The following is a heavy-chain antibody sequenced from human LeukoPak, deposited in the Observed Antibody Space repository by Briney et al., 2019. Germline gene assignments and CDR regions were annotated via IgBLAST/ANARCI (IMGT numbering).Heavy chain of an antibody. J-gene: IGHJ4*02. CDR3: AGNGGNSNFDY. CDR1: GGSFSGYY. V-gene: IGHV4-34*01. D-gene: IGHD4-23*01. Sequence: SETLSLTCAVYGGSFSGYYWSWIRQPPGKGLEWIGEIYHSGSTNYNPSLKSRVTISVDKSKNQFSLKLSSVTAADTAMYYCAGNGGNSNFDYWGQGTLVTVSS. CDR2: IYHSGST.